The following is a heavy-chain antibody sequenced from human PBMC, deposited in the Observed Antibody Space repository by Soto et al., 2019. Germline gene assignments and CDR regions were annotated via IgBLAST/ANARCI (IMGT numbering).Heavy chain of an antibody. D-gene: IGHD6-13*01. J-gene: IGHJ4*02. Sequence: ASVKVSCKASGYTFTGYYMHWVRQAPGQGLEWMGWINPNSGGTNYAQKFQGWVTMTRDTSISTAYMELSRLRSDDTAVYYCARSDRGSGIESAAGTLLNFDYWGQGTLVNVSS. CDR1: GYTFTGYY. CDR2: INPNSGGT. V-gene: IGHV1-2*04. CDR3: ARSDRGSGIESAAGTLLNFDY.